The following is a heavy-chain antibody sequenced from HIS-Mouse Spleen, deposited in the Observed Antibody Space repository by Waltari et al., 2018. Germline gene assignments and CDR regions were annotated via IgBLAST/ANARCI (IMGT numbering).Heavy chain of an antibody. CDR3: AREIPYSSSWYDWYFDL. CDR2: IYYCGGT. CDR1: GGSISSSSYY. V-gene: IGHV4-39*07. J-gene: IGHJ2*01. D-gene: IGHD6-13*01. Sequence: QLQLQESGPGLVKPSETLSLTCTVSGGSISSSSYYWGWIRQPPGKGLEWIGSIYYCGGTYYNPSLKSRVTRAVDTSKNQFSLKLSSVTAADTAVYYCAREIPYSSSWYDWYFDLWGRGTLVTVSS.